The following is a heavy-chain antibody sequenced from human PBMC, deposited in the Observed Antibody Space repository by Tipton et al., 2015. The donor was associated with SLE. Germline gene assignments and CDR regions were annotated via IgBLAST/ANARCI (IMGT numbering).Heavy chain of an antibody. V-gene: IGHV4-31*03. D-gene: IGHD6-19*01. J-gene: IGHJ3*02. Sequence: TLSLTCTVSGGSISSGGYYWSWIRQHPGKGLEWIGYILYRGSTYYSLSLKSRATISLDTSKNQFSLKLSSVTAADTAVYYCARGYGWYDNDGFDIWGQGTMVTVSS. CDR3: ARGYGWYDNDGFDI. CDR1: GGSISSGGYY. CDR2: ILYRGST.